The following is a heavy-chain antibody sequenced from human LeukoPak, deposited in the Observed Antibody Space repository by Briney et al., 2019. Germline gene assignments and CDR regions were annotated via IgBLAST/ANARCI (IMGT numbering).Heavy chain of an antibody. CDR3: ARGYAYGPNYYFDY. D-gene: IGHD5-18*01. V-gene: IGHV4-59*01. CDR1: GGSISNYY. CDR2: IYYSGST. J-gene: IGHJ4*02. Sequence: SETLSLTCSFSGGSISNYYWSWVRQPPGKGLEWIGYIYYSGSTDYNPSLKSRVTISIDTSKNHFSLWLSSVTAADTASYYCARGYAYGPNYYFDYWGQGALVTVSS.